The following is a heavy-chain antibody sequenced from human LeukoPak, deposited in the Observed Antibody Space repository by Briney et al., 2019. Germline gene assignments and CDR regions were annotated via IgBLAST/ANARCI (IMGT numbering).Heavy chain of an antibody. J-gene: IGHJ4*02. CDR3: ARVGYSNPYDY. CDR2: MNPKSDNT. Sequence: ASVKVSCKASGYTFSNFDINWVRQATGQGLEWMGWMNPKSDNTGHAQKYQGRLTFTWDTSISTAYMELSSLRSDDTAVYYCARVGYSNPYDYWGQGTPVTVSS. V-gene: IGHV1-8*03. D-gene: IGHD4-11*01. CDR1: GYTFSNFD.